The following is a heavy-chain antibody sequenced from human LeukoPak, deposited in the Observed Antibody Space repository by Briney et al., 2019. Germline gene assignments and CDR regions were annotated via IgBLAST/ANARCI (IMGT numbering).Heavy chain of an antibody. Sequence: ASVKVSCKASGGTFSSYAISWVRQAPGQGLEWMGGIFPIFGTANYAQKFQGRVTITTDESTSTAYMELSSLRSEDTAVYYCARATLLRYFDWLLQPYFDYWGQGTLVTVSS. V-gene: IGHV1-69*05. D-gene: IGHD3-9*01. CDR3: ARATLLRYFDWLLQPYFDY. J-gene: IGHJ4*02. CDR2: IFPIFGTA. CDR1: GGTFSSYA.